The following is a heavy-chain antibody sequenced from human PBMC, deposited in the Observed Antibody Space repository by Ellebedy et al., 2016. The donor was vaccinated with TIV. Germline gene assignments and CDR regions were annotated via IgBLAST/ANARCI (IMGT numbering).Heavy chain of an antibody. Sequence: GESLKISCEASGYSFTNYLYGWVREMPGEGLESMGIIYPGDFDTRYSPSFQGQVTISADKSTNTAYLQFISLRASDTAIYYCVRHPGSSQRPHFDHWGPGTLVTVSS. CDR3: VRHPGSSQRPHFDH. CDR2: IYPGDFDT. CDR1: GYSFTNYL. D-gene: IGHD1-1*01. J-gene: IGHJ4*02. V-gene: IGHV5-51*01.